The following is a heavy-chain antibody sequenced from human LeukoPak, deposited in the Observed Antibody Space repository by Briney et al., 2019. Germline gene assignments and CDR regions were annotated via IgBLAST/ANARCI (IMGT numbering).Heavy chain of an antibody. CDR3: ARYPYYYGSGSYPSLGYFDY. J-gene: IGHJ4*02. Sequence: SETLSLTCTVSGGSISSYYWSWIRQPAGKGLEWIGRIYTSGSTNYNPSLKSRVTMSVDTSKNQFSLKLSSVTAADTAVYYCARYPYYYGSGSYPSLGYFDYWGQGTLVTVSS. V-gene: IGHV4-4*07. CDR1: GGSISSYY. CDR2: IYTSGST. D-gene: IGHD3-10*01.